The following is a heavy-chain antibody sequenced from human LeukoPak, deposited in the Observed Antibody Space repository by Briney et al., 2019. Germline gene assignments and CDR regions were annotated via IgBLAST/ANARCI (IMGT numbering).Heavy chain of an antibody. Sequence: PGGSLRLSCAASGFTFSSYWMTWVRQAPGKGLEWVANMNLDGSEKYYVDSVKGRFVISRDNAKNSLYLQMNSLRAEDTAVYYCAKHNEYSSSWYWRPCYFDYWGQGTLVTVSS. V-gene: IGHV3-7*03. CDR2: MNLDGSEK. CDR3: AKHNEYSSSWYWRPCYFDY. CDR1: GFTFSSYW. D-gene: IGHD6-13*01. J-gene: IGHJ4*02.